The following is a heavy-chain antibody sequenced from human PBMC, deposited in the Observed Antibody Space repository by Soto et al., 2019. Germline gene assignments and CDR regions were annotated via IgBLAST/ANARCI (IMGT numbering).Heavy chain of an antibody. V-gene: IGHV4-30-2*01. J-gene: IGHJ4*02. Sequence: SETLSLTCAVSGGSISSGGYSWSWIRQPPGKGLEWIGYIYHSGSTYYNPSLKSRVTISVDRSKNQFSLKLSSVTAADTAVYYCARHMGYYDSSGDPFDYWGQGTLVTVSS. CDR1: GGSISSGGYS. D-gene: IGHD3-22*01. CDR2: IYHSGST. CDR3: ARHMGYYDSSGDPFDY.